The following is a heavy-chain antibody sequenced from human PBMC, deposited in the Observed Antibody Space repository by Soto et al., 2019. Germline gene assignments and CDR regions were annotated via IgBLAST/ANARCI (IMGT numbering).Heavy chain of an antibody. V-gene: IGHV3-11*01. J-gene: IGHJ4*02. CDR1: GFTFTDHY. CDR2: ISPNSRDI. Sequence: PGGSLRLSCAGSGFTFTDHYMSWIRQAPGKGLECLSYISPNSRDISYADSVKGRFTISRDNARNSLYLQMNSLRADDTAVYYCARTARRFDYWGQGTLVTVSS. D-gene: IGHD6-6*01. CDR3: ARTARRFDY.